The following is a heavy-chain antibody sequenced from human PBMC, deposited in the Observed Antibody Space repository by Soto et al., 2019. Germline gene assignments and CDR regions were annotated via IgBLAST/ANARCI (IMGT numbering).Heavy chain of an antibody. J-gene: IGHJ4*02. CDR3: AGNAEATVTAFDY. CDR2: IYYSGST. D-gene: IGHD4-17*01. Sequence: QVQLQESGPGLVKPSQTLSLTCTVSGGSISSGGYYWSWIRQHPGKGLEWIGYIYYSGSTYYNPSLNSRVTISVDTSKNQCSLKLSSVTAADTAGYYCAGNAEATVTAFDYWGQRTLVALSS. CDR1: GGSISSGGYY. V-gene: IGHV4-31*03.